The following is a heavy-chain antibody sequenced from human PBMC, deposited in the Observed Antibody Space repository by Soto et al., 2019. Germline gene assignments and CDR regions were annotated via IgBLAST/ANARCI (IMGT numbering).Heavy chain of an antibody. CDR2: ISHSGST. Sequence: PSETLSLTCAVYGGSFSGYYWSWIRQPPGKGLEWIGEISHSGSTNYNPSLKSRVTISEDTSKNQFSLKLSSVTAADTAVYYCARGGAGITENWFDPWGQGSLVTVSS. V-gene: IGHV4-34*01. D-gene: IGHD3-10*01. J-gene: IGHJ5*02. CDR1: GGSFSGYY. CDR3: ARGGAGITENWFDP.